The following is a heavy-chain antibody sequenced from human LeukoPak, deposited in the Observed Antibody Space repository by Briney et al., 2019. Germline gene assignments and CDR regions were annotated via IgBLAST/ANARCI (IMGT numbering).Heavy chain of an antibody. D-gene: IGHD6-13*01. Sequence: GGSLRLSCAASGFTFSSYAVHWVRQAPGKGLEWVAVISYDGSNKYYADSVKGRFTISRDNSKNTLYLQMNSLRAEDTAVYYCAREGRDSSSWSYFDYWGQGTLVTVSS. CDR2: ISYDGSNK. CDR3: AREGRDSSSWSYFDY. V-gene: IGHV3-30*01. CDR1: GFTFSSYA. J-gene: IGHJ4*02.